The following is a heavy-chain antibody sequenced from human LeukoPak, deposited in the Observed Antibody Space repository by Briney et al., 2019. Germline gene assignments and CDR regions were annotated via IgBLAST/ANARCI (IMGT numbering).Heavy chain of an antibody. D-gene: IGHD6-19*01. CDR3: ARNNIAVAGKGSWFDP. J-gene: IGHJ5*02. CDR2: IYYSGST. Sequence: SETLSLTCTVSGGSISSYYWSWIRQPPGKGLEWIGYIYYSGSTNYNPSLKSRVTISVDTSKNQFSLKLGSVTAADTAVYYCARNNIAVAGKGSWFDPWGQGTLVTVSS. CDR1: GGSISSYY. V-gene: IGHV4-59*01.